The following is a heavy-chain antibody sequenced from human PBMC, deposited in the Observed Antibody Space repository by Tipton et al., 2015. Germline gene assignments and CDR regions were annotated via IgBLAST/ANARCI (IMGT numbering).Heavy chain of an antibody. D-gene: IGHD1-7*01. CDR1: GLTFSTYW. J-gene: IGHJ6*02. CDR2: IKPDGSDT. CDR3: ARGGREFTWNYGYYYYAMDV. V-gene: IGHV3-7*04. Sequence: GSLRLSCAASGLTFSTYWMSWVRQAPGKGLEWVAHIKPDGSDTYYVDSVKGRFTISRDNAKNSLYLQMNSLRAEDTAVYYCARGGREFTWNYGYYYYAMDVWGQGTTVTVSS.